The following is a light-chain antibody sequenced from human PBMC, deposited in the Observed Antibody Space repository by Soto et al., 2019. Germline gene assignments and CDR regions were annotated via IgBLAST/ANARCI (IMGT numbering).Light chain of an antibody. J-gene: IGLJ1*01. CDR2: DNN. Sequence: QSVLTQPPSVSAAPGQKVTISCSGSSSNIGNNYVSWYQQLPATAPTLLIYDNNKRPSGIPDRFSGSKSGTSATLGITGLQTGDEADYYCGTWDSSLSAVYVFGNGTKATVL. V-gene: IGLV1-51*01. CDR1: SSNIGNNY. CDR3: GTWDSSLSAVYV.